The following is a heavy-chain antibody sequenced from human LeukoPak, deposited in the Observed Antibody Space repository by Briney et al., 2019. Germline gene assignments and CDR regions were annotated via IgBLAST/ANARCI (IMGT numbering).Heavy chain of an antibody. CDR3: AGLTRLGWFDP. D-gene: IGHD4-23*01. CDR2: IYYSGST. CDR1: GGSISNSSYY. V-gene: IGHV4-39*07. Sequence: PSETLSLTCTVSGGSISNSSYYWGWIRQPPGKGLEWIGSIYYSGSTYYNPSLKSRVTISVDTSKNQFSLKLSSVTAADTAVYYCAGLTRLGWFDPWGQGTLVTVSS. J-gene: IGHJ5*02.